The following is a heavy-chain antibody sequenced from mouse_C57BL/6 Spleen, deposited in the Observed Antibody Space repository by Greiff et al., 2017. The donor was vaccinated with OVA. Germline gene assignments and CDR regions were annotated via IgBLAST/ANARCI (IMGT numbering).Heavy chain of an antibody. CDR1: GYTFTSYW. CDR3: ASRPVPYGSSDGRYFDV. CDR2: IHPNSGST. Sequence: QVQLKQPGAELVKPGASVKLSCKASGYTFTSYWMHWVKQRPGQGLEWIGMIHPNSGSTNYNEKFKSKATLTVDKSSSTAYMQLSSLTSEDSAVYCCASRPVPYGSSDGRYFDVWGTGTTVTVSS. D-gene: IGHD1-1*01. J-gene: IGHJ1*03. V-gene: IGHV1-64*01.